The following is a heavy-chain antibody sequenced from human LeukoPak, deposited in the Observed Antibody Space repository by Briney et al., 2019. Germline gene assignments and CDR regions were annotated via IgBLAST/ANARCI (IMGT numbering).Heavy chain of an antibody. CDR2: IYSGGTT. CDR1: GFTVSGNY. CDR3: AKDPGTYYYDSSPFY. Sequence: GGSLRLSCAVSGFTVSGNYMGWVRQAPGKGLEWVSLIYSGGTTYYADSVKGRFTISRDNSKNTLFLQMNSLRAEDTAVYYCAKDPGTYYYDSSPFYWGQGTLVTVSS. V-gene: IGHV3-53*01. D-gene: IGHD3-22*01. J-gene: IGHJ4*02.